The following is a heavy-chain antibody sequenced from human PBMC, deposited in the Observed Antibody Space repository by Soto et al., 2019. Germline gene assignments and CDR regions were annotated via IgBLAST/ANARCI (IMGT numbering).Heavy chain of an antibody. CDR3: AKRRYYDYLDNWFDP. CDR2: ISGSGGST. Sequence: GGSLRLSCAASGFTFSSYAMSWVRQAPGKGLEWVSAISGSGGSTYYADYVKGRFTISRDNSKNTLYLQMNSLRAEDTAVYYCAKRRYYDYLDNWFDPWGQGTLVTVSS. CDR1: GFTFSSYA. J-gene: IGHJ5*02. V-gene: IGHV3-23*01. D-gene: IGHD3-3*01.